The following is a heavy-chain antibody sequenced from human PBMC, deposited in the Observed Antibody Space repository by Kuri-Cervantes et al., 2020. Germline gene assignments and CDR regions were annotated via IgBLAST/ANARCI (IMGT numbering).Heavy chain of an antibody. J-gene: IGHJ6*03. CDR3: ARLECTGGVCYTGDYYYYYMDV. CDR2: VYPRDSDT. CDR1: GYTFSTYW. D-gene: IGHD2-8*02. V-gene: IGHV5-51*01. Sequence: KVSCKGSGYTFSTYWIGWVRQMPGKGLEWMGSVYPRDSDTRYRPSFQGQVTISADKSISTAYLQWSSLKASDTAIYYCARLECTGGVCYTGDYYYYYMDVWGKGTTVTVSS.